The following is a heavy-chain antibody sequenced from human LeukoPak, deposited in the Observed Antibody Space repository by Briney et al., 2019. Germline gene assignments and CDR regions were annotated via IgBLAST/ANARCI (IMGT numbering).Heavy chain of an antibody. CDR3: ARRPHYYGSGHR. D-gene: IGHD3-10*01. CDR1: GFTFSSYG. CDR2: IRYDGSNK. J-gene: IGHJ4*02. Sequence: GGSLRLSCAASGFTFSSYGMHWVRQAPGKGLEWVAFIRYDGSNKYYADSVKGRFTISRDNAKNSLYLQMNSLRAEDTAVYYCARRPHYYGSGHRWGQGTLVTVSS. V-gene: IGHV3-30*02.